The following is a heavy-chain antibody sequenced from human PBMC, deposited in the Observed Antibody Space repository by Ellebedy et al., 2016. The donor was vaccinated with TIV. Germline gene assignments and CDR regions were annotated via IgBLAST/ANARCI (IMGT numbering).Heavy chain of an antibody. CDR3: ARAYYDFWSGYSNYYYGMDV. J-gene: IGHJ6*02. D-gene: IGHD3-3*01. CDR2: ISSSGSTI. Sequence: GESLKISCAASGFTFSDYYMSWIRQAPGKGLEWVSYISSSGSTIYYADSVKGRFTISRDNAKNSLYLQMNSLRAEDTAVYYCARAYYDFWSGYSNYYYGMDVWGQGTTVTVSS. V-gene: IGHV3-11*01. CDR1: GFTFSDYY.